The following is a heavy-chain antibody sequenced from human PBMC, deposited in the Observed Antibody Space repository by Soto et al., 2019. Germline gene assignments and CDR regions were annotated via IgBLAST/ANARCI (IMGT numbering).Heavy chain of an antibody. Sequence: PSETLSLTCTVSGGSISSYYWSWIRQPPGKGLEWIGYIYYSGSTNYNPSLKSRVTISVDTSKNQFSLKLSSVTAADTAVYYCARHQNGAYSSSWYRSFWFDPWGQGTLVTVSS. CDR3: ARHQNGAYSSSWYRSFWFDP. D-gene: IGHD6-13*01. CDR2: IYYSGST. V-gene: IGHV4-59*01. CDR1: GGSISSYY. J-gene: IGHJ5*02.